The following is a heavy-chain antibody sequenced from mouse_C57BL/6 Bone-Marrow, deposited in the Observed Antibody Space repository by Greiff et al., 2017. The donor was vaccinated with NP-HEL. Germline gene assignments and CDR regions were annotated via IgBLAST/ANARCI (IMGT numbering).Heavy chain of an antibody. D-gene: IGHD2-3*01. J-gene: IGHJ2*01. CDR1: GYTFTSYW. Sequence: VQLQQPGAELVRPGSSVKLSCKASGYTFTSYWMDWVKQRPGQGLEWIGNIYPSDSETHYNQKFKDKATLTVDKSSSTAYMQLSSLTSEDSAVYYCARKKGIYDGYYVPFDYWGQGTTLTVSS. V-gene: IGHV1-61*01. CDR3: ARKKGIYDGYYVPFDY. CDR2: IYPSDSET.